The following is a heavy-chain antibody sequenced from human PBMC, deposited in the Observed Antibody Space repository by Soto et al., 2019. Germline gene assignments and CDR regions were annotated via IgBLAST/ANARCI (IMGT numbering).Heavy chain of an antibody. D-gene: IGHD3-22*01. CDR3: ARDVAYYYDSSGLYY. CDR2: IIPIFGTA. Sequence: SVKVSCKASGYTFTGYYMHRVRQAPGQGLEWMGGIIPIFGTANYAQKFQGRVTITADESTSTAYMELSSLRSEDTAVYYCARDVAYYYDSSGLYYWGQGSLVTVSS. CDR1: GYTFTGYY. J-gene: IGHJ4*02. V-gene: IGHV1-69*13.